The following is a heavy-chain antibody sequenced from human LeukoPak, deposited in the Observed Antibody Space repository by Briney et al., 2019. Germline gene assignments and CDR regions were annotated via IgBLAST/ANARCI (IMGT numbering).Heavy chain of an antibody. Sequence: SETLSLTCTVSGGSISSGDYYWSWIRQPPGKGLEWIGYIYYSGSTYYNPSLKSRVTISVDTSKNQFSLKLSSVTAADTAVYYCARTNWAQDAFDIWGQGTMVTVSS. D-gene: IGHD7-27*01. V-gene: IGHV4-30-4*01. CDR3: ARTNWAQDAFDI. J-gene: IGHJ3*02. CDR1: GGSISSGDYY. CDR2: IYYSGST.